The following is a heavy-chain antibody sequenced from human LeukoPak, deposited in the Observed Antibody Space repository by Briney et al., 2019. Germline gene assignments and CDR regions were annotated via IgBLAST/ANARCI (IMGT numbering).Heavy chain of an antibody. D-gene: IGHD3-10*01. Sequence: SVKVSCKASGYTFTSYYMHCVRQAPGQGLEWMGIINPSGGSTSYAQKFQGRVTMTRDTSTSTVYMELSSLRSEDTAVYYCASENYGSGSYFVSGMDVWGKGTTVTVSS. CDR1: GYTFTSYY. V-gene: IGHV1-46*03. J-gene: IGHJ6*04. CDR3: ASENYGSGSYFVSGMDV. CDR2: INPSGGST.